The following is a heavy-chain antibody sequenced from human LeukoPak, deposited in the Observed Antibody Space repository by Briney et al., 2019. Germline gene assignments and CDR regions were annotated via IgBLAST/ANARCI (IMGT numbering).Heavy chain of an antibody. V-gene: IGHV3-30*02. CDR1: GFTFSSYG. D-gene: IGHD3-9*01. J-gene: IGHJ4*02. CDR3: AQEGYYDILTGYYDPYYFDY. CDR2: IRYDGSNK. Sequence: GGSLRLSCAASGFTFSSYGMHWVRQAPGKGLEWVAFIRYDGSNKYYADSVKGRFTISRDNSKNTLYLQMNRLRAEDTAVYYCAQEGYYDILTGYYDPYYFDYWGQGTLVTVSS.